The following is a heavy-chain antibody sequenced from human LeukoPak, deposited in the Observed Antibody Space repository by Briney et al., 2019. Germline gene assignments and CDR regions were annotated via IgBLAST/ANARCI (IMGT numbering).Heavy chain of an antibody. CDR1: GFTFSSYW. CDR3: ARGVGWAPDRYHPLLNDC. V-gene: IGHV3-7*01. Sequence: PGGSLRLSCVASGFTFSSYWMSWVRQAPGKGLEWVANIKQDGSEKYYVDSVKGRFTISRDNAKNSLYLQMNSLRAEDTAVYYCARGVGWAPDRYHPLLNDCWGQGTLVTVSS. J-gene: IGHJ4*02. CDR2: IKQDGSEK. D-gene: IGHD1-26*01.